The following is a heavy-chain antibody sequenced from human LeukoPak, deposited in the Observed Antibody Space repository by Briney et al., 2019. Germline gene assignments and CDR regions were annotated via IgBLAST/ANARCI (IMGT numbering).Heavy chain of an antibody. V-gene: IGHV4-61*09. CDR2: IYTGGST. J-gene: IGHJ6*03. CDR3: ASTYSSWYYYYMDV. CDR1: GGSISGNNYY. Sequence: SETLSLTCTVSGGSISGNNYYWSWIRQPAGKGLEWIGHIYTGGSTNYNPSLKSRVTISIDMSKNQFSLKLSSVTAADTAVYYCASTYSSWYYYYMDVWGKGTTVTVSS. D-gene: IGHD2-21*01.